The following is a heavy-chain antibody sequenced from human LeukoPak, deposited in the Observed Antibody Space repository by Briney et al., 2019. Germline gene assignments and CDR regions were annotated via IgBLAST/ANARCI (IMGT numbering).Heavy chain of an antibody. J-gene: IGHJ4*02. Sequence: PGGTLRLSCAASGFTFSNYWVNWVRQAPGKGLVWVSRINRDGTITKYADSVKGRFTVSRDNAKNTLNLQMNSLRAEDTAVYYCARDKKSGESSEIDYWGQGTLVTVSS. CDR2: INRDGTIT. D-gene: IGHD3-10*01. V-gene: IGHV3-74*03. CDR3: ARDKKSGESSEIDY. CDR1: GFTFSNYW.